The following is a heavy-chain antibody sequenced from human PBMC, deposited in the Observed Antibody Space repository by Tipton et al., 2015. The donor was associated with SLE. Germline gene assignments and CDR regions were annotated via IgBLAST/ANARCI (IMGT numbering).Heavy chain of an antibody. CDR2: IHTRGST. J-gene: IGHJ2*01. Sequence: TLSLTCTVSGDSIGSYGSYWSWVRQPAGMGLGWIVHIHTRGSTIYNPSLKSRVTISLDTSKNHFSLQLTSVTAADTAIYFCAREGLPETFYADYWYFDLWGRDTLVTVSS. CDR1: GDSIGSYGSY. D-gene: IGHD3-16*01. CDR3: AREGLPETFYADYWYFDL. V-gene: IGHV4-61*09.